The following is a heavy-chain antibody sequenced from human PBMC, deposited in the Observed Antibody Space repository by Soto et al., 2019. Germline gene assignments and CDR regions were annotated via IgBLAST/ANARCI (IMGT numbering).Heavy chain of an antibody. CDR3: ARELDSSSAYYDAFDI. CDR1: GFTFSSYS. J-gene: IGHJ3*02. V-gene: IGHV3-21*01. Sequence: GGSLRLSCAASGFTFSSYSMNWVRQAPGKGLEWVSSISSSSSYIYYADSVKGRFTISRDNAKNSLYLQMNSLRAEDTAVYYCARELDSSSAYYDAFDIWGQGTMVTVSS. CDR2: ISSSSSYI. D-gene: IGHD6-6*01.